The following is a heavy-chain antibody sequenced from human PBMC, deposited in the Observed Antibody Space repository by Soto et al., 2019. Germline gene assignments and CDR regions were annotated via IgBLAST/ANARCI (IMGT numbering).Heavy chain of an antibody. V-gene: IGHV1-3*01. CDR1: GGTFSSYA. CDR2: INAGNGNT. J-gene: IGHJ6*02. D-gene: IGHD5-18*01. CDR3: ARGMRYSYGYWNSYYGMDV. Sequence: ASVKVSCKASGGTFSSYAISWVRQAPGQGLEWMGWINAGNGNTKYSQKFQGRVTITRDTSASTAYMELSSLRSEDTAVYYCARGMRYSYGYWNSYYGMDVWGQGTTVTVSS.